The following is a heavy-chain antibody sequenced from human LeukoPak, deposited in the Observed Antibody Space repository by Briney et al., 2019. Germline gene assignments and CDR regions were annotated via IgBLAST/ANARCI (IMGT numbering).Heavy chain of an antibody. CDR2: ISSSSSYI. V-gene: IGHV3-21*01. Sequence: GGSLRLSCAASGFTFSSYSMNWVRQAPGKGLEWVSSISSSSSYIYYADSVKGRFTISRDNAKNSLYLQMNSLRAEDTAVYYCARGLLWFGELYDAFDIWGQGTMVTVSS. J-gene: IGHJ3*02. CDR1: GFTFSSYS. D-gene: IGHD3-10*01. CDR3: ARGLLWFGELYDAFDI.